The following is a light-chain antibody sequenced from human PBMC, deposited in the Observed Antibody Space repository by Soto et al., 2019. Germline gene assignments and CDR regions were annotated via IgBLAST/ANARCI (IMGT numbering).Light chain of an antibody. CDR2: QDS. Sequence: SYELTQPPSVSVSPGQTASITCSGDKLGDKYACWYQQKPGQSPVLVIYQDSKRPSGIPERFSGSNSGNTATLTISGTQAMDEADYYCQARDSSRGVFGTGTKLTVL. V-gene: IGLV3-1*01. CDR3: QARDSSRGV. J-gene: IGLJ1*01. CDR1: KLGDKY.